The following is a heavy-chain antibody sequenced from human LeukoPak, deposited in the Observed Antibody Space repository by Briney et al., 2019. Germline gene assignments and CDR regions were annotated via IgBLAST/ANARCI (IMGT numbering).Heavy chain of an antibody. CDR2: IYYSGST. CDR1: GGSISSSSYY. J-gene: IGHJ4*02. D-gene: IGHD6-19*01. V-gene: IGHV4-39*01. CDR3: ARQTGRWLVRGPYYFDY. Sequence: SETLSLTCTVSGGSISSSSYYWGWIRQPPGKGLEWIGSIYYSGSTYYNPSLKSRVTISVDTSKNQFSLKLSSVTAADTAVYYCARQTGRWLVRGPYYFDYWGQGTLVTVSS.